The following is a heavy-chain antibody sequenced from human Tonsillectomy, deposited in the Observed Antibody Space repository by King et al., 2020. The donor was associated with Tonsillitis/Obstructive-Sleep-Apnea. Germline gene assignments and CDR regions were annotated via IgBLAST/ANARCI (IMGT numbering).Heavy chain of an antibody. CDR2: ISGSGGST. J-gene: IGHJ3*02. V-gene: IGHV3-23*04. Sequence: VQLVESGGGLVQPGGSLRLTCAASGFTFSSYAMSWVRQAPGKGLEWVSVISGSGGSTFYAHSVKGRFTISRDNSKNTLYLQMNRLRAEDTAVYYCAGWTSPSVSYYLSAFDIWGQGTIVTLSS. D-gene: IGHD1-26*01. CDR3: AGWTSPSVSYYLSAFDI. CDR1: GFTFSSYA.